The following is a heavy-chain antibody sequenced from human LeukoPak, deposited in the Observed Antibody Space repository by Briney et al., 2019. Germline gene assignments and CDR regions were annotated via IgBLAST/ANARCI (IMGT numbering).Heavy chain of an antibody. J-gene: IGHJ4*02. CDR3: ARDFFHSSESRPFDY. CDR2: ISWNSGSI. D-gene: IGHD3-22*01. V-gene: IGHV3-9*01. Sequence: PGGSLRLSCAASGFTFDDYAMHWVRQAPGKGLEWVSGISWNSGSIGYADSVKGRFTISRDNAKNLLYLQMDSLRVEDTAVYYCARDFFHSSESRPFDYWGQGTLVTVSS. CDR1: GFTFDDYA.